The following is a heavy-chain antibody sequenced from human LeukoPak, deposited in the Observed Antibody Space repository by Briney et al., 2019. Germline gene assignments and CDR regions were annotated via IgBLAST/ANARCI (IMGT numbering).Heavy chain of an antibody. J-gene: IGHJ4*02. CDR2: INDDGSDA. V-gene: IGHV3-7*01. CDR3: ARGEQDDTTFDY. Sequence: PGGSLRLSCAASGFTFSSYWMTWVRQAPGKGLEWVANINDDGSDANYVDSVKGRFTVSRDNAKNSLYLQLNSLRAEDTAVYYCARGEQDDTTFDYWGQGTLVTVSS. D-gene: IGHD1-26*01. CDR1: GFTFSSYW.